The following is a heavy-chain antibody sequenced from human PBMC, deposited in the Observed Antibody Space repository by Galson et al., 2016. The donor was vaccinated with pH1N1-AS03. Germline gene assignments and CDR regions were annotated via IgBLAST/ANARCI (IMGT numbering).Heavy chain of an antibody. CDR3: ARARLTDGGIDY. CDR1: GFTFSSYD. V-gene: IGHV3-13*01. CDR2: IGSADKT. D-gene: IGHD3-16*01. J-gene: IGHJ4*02. Sequence: LRLSCAASGFTFSSYDLHWVRQPTGNSLEWLAEIGSADKTHYQGSVEGRFTISRENAHNSLYLQMNSLGVGDTAIYYCARARLTDGGIDYWGQGTLVTVSS.